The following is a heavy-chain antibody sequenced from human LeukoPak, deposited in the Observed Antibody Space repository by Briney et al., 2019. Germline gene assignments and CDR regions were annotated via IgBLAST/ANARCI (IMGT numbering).Heavy chain of an antibody. V-gene: IGHV4-34*01. CDR2: VNHSGNT. D-gene: IGHD6-19*01. CDR3: AREAVAVTGSWFDP. J-gene: IGHJ5*02. CDR1: GGSFSGYY. Sequence: SETLSLTRGVYGGSFSGYYWSWIRQSPGKGLEWIGEVNHSGNTNYNPSLKSRVSISVDTSKNHFSLKLTSVTAADTAIYYCAREAVAVTGSWFDPWGQGALVTVSS.